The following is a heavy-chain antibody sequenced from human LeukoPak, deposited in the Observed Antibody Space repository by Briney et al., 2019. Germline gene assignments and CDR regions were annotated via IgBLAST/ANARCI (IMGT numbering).Heavy chain of an antibody. CDR3: ASRSSSWFDP. D-gene: IGHD6-13*01. CDR1: GLTFSSYG. Sequence: GGSLRLSCAASGLTFSSYGMHWVRQAPGKGLEWVAVIWYDGSNKYYADSVKGRFTISRDNSKNTLYLQMNSLRAEDTAVYYCASRSSSWFDPWGQGTLVTVSS. CDR2: IWYDGSNK. V-gene: IGHV3-33*08. J-gene: IGHJ5*02.